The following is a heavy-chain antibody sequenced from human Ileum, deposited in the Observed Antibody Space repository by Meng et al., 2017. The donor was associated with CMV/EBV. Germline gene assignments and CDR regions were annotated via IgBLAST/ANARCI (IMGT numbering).Heavy chain of an antibody. CDR1: GFPFTDAW. CDR2: IKGKSHGGTV. Sequence: LARSWGGVGQPGGSSGLSAGASGFPFTDAWMSWIRQAPGKGLEWVGRIKGKSHGGTVDYAAPVKGRFTISRDDSKNTLYLQMNSLKTEDTAVYYCTGGLGATEVDYWGQGTLVTVSS. CDR3: TGGLGATEVDY. D-gene: IGHD1-26*01. V-gene: IGHV3-15*01. J-gene: IGHJ4*02.